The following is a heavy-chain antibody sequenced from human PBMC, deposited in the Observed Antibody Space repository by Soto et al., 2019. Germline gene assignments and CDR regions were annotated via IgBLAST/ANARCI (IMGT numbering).Heavy chain of an antibody. J-gene: IGHJ5*02. D-gene: IGHD6-13*01. Sequence: PSETLSLTCTVSGGSISSSSYYWGWIRQPPGKGLEWIGSIYYSGSTYYNPSLKSRVTISVDTSKNQFSLKLSSVTAADTAVYYCASRIAAAGTPLWFDPWGQGTRVTVS. V-gene: IGHV4-39*01. CDR3: ASRIAAAGTPLWFDP. CDR2: IYYSGST. CDR1: GGSISSSSYY.